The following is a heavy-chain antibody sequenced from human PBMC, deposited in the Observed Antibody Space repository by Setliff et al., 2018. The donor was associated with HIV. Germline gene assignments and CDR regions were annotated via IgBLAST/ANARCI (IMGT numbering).Heavy chain of an antibody. Sequence: PSETLSLTCTVSGGSISSHYWSWIRQPPGKGLEWIGSIYYSGSTNYNPSLKSRVTISVDTSKNQFSLKLSSVTAADMAVYYCAREGRRITIFGVVIHQPDYYYGMDVWGQGTTVTVSS. V-gene: IGHV4-59*11. J-gene: IGHJ6*02. CDR1: GGSISSHY. CDR3: AREGRRITIFGVVIHQPDYYYGMDV. CDR2: IYYSGST. D-gene: IGHD3-3*01.